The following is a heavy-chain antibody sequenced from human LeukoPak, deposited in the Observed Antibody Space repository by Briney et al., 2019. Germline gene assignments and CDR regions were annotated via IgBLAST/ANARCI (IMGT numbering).Heavy chain of an antibody. D-gene: IGHD5-18*01. J-gene: IGHJ3*02. Sequence: ASVKVSCKASGYTFTSYYMHWVRQAPGQGLEWMGIINPSGGSTSYAQKFQGRVTMTRDMSTSTVYMELSSLRSEDTAVYYCAGDRGGYSYGPAGVAFDIWGQGTMVTVSS. CDR2: INPSGGST. CDR3: AGDRGGYSYGPAGVAFDI. V-gene: IGHV1-46*01. CDR1: GYTFTSYY.